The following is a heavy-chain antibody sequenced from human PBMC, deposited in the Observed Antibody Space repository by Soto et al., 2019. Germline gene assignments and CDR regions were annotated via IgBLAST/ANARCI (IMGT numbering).Heavy chain of an antibody. V-gene: IGHV4-31*03. J-gene: IGHJ6*02. CDR2: IYYSGST. D-gene: IGHD1-1*01. Sequence: SETLSLTCTVSGGSISSGGYYWSWIRQHPGKGLEWIGYIYYSGSTYYNPSLKGRVTISVDTSKNQFSLKLSSVTAADTAVYYCARGWEPEAGIAAYYYYGMDVWGQGTTVTVSS. CDR1: GGSISSGGYY. CDR3: ARGWEPEAGIAAYYYYGMDV.